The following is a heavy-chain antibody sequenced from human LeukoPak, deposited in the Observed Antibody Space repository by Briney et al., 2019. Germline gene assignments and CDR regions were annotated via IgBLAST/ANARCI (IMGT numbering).Heavy chain of an antibody. CDR1: GFTFSSFA. J-gene: IGHJ4*02. CDR3: ARETGDYDSNGYYSY. D-gene: IGHD3-22*01. CDR2: IPYHGSNT. Sequence: GGSLRLSCAASGFTFSSFAMHWVRQAPGRGLEWVAAIPYHGSNTYYADSVKGRFTISRDNSKNTLYLQMNSLRAEDTAVYYCARETGDYDSNGYYSYWGQGTLVTVSS. V-gene: IGHV3-30*04.